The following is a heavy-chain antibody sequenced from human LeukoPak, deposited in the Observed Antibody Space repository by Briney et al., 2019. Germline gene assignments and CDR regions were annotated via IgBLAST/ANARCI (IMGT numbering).Heavy chain of an antibody. CDR1: GGSISSPNYY. CDR3: ARQGDGYNFTAFDY. CDR2: IYYSGST. V-gene: IGHV4-39*01. D-gene: IGHD5-24*01. J-gene: IGHJ4*02. Sequence: SETLSLICTVFGGSISSPNYYWGWMRQPPGKGVEWIGSIYYSGSTYYNPSLKSRVTISVDTSKNQFSLKLSSVTAADTAVYYWARQGDGYNFTAFDYWGQGTLVTVSS.